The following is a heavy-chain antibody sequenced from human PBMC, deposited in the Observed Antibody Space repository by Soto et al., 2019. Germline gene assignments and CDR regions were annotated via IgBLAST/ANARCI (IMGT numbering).Heavy chain of an antibody. Sequence: GGSLRLSCAASGFTFSSYEMNWVRQAPGKGLVWVSRIKSDGSSTSYADSVKGRFTISRDNAKNTLYLQMNSLRAEDTAVYYCAKDLGYCSSISCYYYYGMDVWGQGTTVTVSS. CDR2: IKSDGSST. CDR3: AKDLGYCSSISCYYYYGMDV. J-gene: IGHJ6*02. V-gene: IGHV3-74*01. CDR1: GFTFSSYE. D-gene: IGHD2-2*01.